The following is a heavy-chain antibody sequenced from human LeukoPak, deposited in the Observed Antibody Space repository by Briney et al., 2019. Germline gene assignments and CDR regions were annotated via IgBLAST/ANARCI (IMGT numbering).Heavy chain of an antibody. CDR2: ISGSGGST. Sequence: GRCLSLSCAASGFAFSIDAMSWVRQAPGPGLDWVSGISGSGGSTYYAGSVKGRFSISRDNSKNTLYLQMNSLRAEETAVYYCAKDYTYDYGSGSFLDYWGQGTLVTVSS. V-gene: IGHV3-23*01. J-gene: IGHJ4*02. CDR3: AKDYTYDYGSGSFLDY. D-gene: IGHD3-10*01. CDR1: GFAFSIDA.